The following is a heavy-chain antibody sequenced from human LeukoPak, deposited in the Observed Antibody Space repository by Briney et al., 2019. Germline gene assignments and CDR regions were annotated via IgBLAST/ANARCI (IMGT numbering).Heavy chain of an antibody. D-gene: IGHD1-20*01. Sequence: HGESLKISCKGSGYSFTSYWIGWVRQMPGKGLEWMGIIYPGDSDTRYSPSFQGQITISADKSISTAYLQWSSLKASDTAMYYCARGKYNWNDGWDYWGQGTLVTVSS. CDR1: GYSFTSYW. CDR2: IYPGDSDT. CDR3: ARGKYNWNDGWDY. V-gene: IGHV5-51*01. J-gene: IGHJ4*02.